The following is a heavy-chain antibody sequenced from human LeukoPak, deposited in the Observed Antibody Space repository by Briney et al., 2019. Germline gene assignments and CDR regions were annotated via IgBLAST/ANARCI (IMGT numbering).Heavy chain of an antibody. V-gene: IGHV1-2*02. Sequence: ASVKLSCKASVYTFTGYNMHWGRQAPGQGLEWGGLVNPNNGDTKYAQKFQGRVTMTKDTSVNTAIMELSRLRSEDTAVYYCARDSRVTNGDYWGQGTLVTVSS. CDR2: VNPNNGDT. CDR3: ARDSRVTNGDY. J-gene: IGHJ4*02. D-gene: IGHD3-10*01. CDR1: VYTFTGYN.